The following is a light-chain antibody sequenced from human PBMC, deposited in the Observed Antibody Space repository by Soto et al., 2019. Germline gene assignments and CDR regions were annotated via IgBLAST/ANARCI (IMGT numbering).Light chain of an antibody. CDR1: SGSIANNY. CDR3: QSSDRDFMV. CDR2: ENN. V-gene: IGLV6-57*04. Sequence: NFMLTQPHSVSESPGKTLSISCTRSSGSIANNYVQWYQQRPGSAHTTVIYENNQRLSGVPDRFSGSTDGSSNSASLTISGLQTEDEADYYCQSSDRDFMVFGGGTKLAVL. J-gene: IGLJ2*01.